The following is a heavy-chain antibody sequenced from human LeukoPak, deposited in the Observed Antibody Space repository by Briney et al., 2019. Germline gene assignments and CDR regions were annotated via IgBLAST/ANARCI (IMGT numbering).Heavy chain of an antibody. CDR1: GFTFSAHD. Sequence: HPGGSLRLSCVASGFTFSAHDMHWVRQGTGRGLEWVSAITSGGATYYSGSVKGRFTISRDNAKNSLYLQMNSLRAEGTAVYYCARHDSSGYYLDNWGQGTLVTVSS. J-gene: IGHJ4*02. D-gene: IGHD3-22*01. CDR3: ARHDSSGYYLDN. V-gene: IGHV3-13*04. CDR2: ITSGGAT.